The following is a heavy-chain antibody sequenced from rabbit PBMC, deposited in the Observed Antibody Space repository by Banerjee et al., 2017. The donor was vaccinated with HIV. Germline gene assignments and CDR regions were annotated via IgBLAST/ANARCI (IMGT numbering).Heavy chain of an antibody. D-gene: IGHD2-1*01. CDR1: GFSFNNKYA. J-gene: IGHJ4*01. Sequence: QDRAEEFGGGPFQAEGSLTLTATSFGFSFNNKYAMRWVRQAPGKGLEWIACIGTGSGSSWSAKWAKGRFSNSKNSSTADTVNMTNLSATDTNTSFCARELNDDIGWNFNLWGPGTLVTVS. CDR2: IGTGSGSS. CDR3: ARELNDDIGWNFNL. V-gene: IGHV1S45*01.